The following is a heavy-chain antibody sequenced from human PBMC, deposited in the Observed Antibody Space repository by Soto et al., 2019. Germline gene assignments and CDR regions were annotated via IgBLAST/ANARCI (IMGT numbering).Heavy chain of an antibody. D-gene: IGHD3-16*01. CDR2: INPNSGAT. CDR1: GYTFIGYY. CDR3: ARLPGGGDLYNHLDN. J-gene: IGHJ4*02. Sequence: ASVKVSCKASGYTFIGYYLHWVRQAPGQGLEWMGWINPNSGATNYPQKFQGRVTMTRDTSITTAYMELSRLRSDDTAVYYCARLPGGGDLYNHLDNWGQGTLVTVSS. V-gene: IGHV1-2*02.